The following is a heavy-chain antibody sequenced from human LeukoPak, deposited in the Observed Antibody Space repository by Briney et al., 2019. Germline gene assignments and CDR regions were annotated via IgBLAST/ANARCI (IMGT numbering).Heavy chain of an antibody. CDR2: IYYSGST. J-gene: IGHJ3*02. D-gene: IGHD7-27*01. CDR3: ARVTGDPDAFDI. CDR1: GGSISSGDYY. Sequence: SQTLSLTCTVSGGSISSGDYYWSWIRQPPGKGLEWIGYIYYSGSTNYNPSLKSRVTISVDTSKNQFSLKLSSVTAADTAVYYCARVTGDPDAFDIWGQGTMVTVSS. V-gene: IGHV4-61*08.